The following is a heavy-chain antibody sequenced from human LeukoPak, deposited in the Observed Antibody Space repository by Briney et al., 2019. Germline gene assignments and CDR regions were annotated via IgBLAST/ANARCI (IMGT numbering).Heavy chain of an antibody. J-gene: IGHJ4*02. D-gene: IGHD3-10*01. V-gene: IGHV3-15*01. CDR3: ARVRGSGYYYYDY. CDR1: GFTFINAW. CDR2: IKAKAHGGTT. Sequence: GGSLRLSCAASGFTFINAWMAWVRQAPGKGLEWVGRIKAKAHGGTTDYAAPVKGRFTISRDDSKNSLYLQMNSLKTEDTAVYFCARVRGSGYYYYDYWGQGTLVTVSS.